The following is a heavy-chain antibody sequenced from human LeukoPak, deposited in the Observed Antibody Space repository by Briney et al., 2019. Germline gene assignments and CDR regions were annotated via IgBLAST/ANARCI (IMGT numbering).Heavy chain of an antibody. CDR3: ATIAAAGGYYYYGMDV. CDR2: FDPEEGET. D-gene: IGHD6-13*01. J-gene: IGHJ6*02. CDR1: GYTLTELF. V-gene: IGHV1-24*01. Sequence: GASVKVSGKVSGYTLTELFRHGVRQSPGNGREWMGGFDPEEGETIYAQKLQGRVTMTEDTSPDTAYMELSSLRSEDTAVYYCATIAAAGGYYYYGMDVWPQGPTVTVPS.